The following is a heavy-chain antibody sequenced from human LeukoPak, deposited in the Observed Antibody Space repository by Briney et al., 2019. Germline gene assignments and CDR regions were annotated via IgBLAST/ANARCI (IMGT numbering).Heavy chain of an antibody. V-gene: IGHV3-49*04. Sequence: GGSLRLSCTASGFTSGDYAMSWVRQAPGKGLEWVGFIRSKAYGGTTEYAASVKGRFTISRDDSKSIAYLQMNSLKTEDTAVYYCTRACSGDSCYGFIYWGQGTLVTVSS. CDR1: GFTSGDYA. D-gene: IGHD2-15*01. J-gene: IGHJ4*02. CDR3: TRACSGDSCYGFIY. CDR2: IRSKAYGGTT.